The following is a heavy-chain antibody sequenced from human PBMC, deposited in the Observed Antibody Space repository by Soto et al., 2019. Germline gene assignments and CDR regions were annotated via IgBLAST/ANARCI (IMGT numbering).Heavy chain of an antibody. CDR2: ISAYNGNT. D-gene: IGHD2-2*02. J-gene: IGHJ6*02. V-gene: IGHV1-18*01. CDR1: GYTFTSYG. Sequence: QVQLVQSGAEVKKPGASVKVSCKASGYTFTSYGISWVRQAPGQGLEWMGWISAYNGNTNYAQKLQGRVTMTTDTSTSTAYMELRSLRSDDTAVYYCARDLGYCSSTRCYTPSGYYYGMDVWGQGTTVTVSS. CDR3: ARDLGYCSSTRCYTPSGYYYGMDV.